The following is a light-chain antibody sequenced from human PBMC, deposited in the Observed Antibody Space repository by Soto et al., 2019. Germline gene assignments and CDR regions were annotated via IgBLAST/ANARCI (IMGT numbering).Light chain of an antibody. J-gene: IGKJ4*01. CDR1: RSVSSY. CDR3: QQFSSYPLT. Sequence: EIGLKQSPATLSLCQGESATLSCRATRSVSSYLAWYQQKPGQAPRLLIYDASSRPTDIPARFSGSGSGTDFTLTISSLEPEDFAVYYCQQFSSYPLTFGGGTKVDIK. CDR2: DAS. V-gene: IGKV3-11*01.